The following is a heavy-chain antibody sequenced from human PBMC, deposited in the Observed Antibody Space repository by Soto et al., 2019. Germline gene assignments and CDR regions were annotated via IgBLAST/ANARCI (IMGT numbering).Heavy chain of an antibody. D-gene: IGHD3-22*01. J-gene: IGHJ1*01. Sequence: GGSLRLSCAASGFTFSSYVMHWARQAPGKGLEWVAAISYDGNAKHYADSVKGRFTISRDNSRNTLYLQMSSLRLEDTALYYCATEDESSGHAGTFYHWGQGTLVTV. CDR1: GFTFSSYV. CDR2: ISYDGNAK. CDR3: ATEDESSGHAGTFYH. V-gene: IGHV3-30-3*01.